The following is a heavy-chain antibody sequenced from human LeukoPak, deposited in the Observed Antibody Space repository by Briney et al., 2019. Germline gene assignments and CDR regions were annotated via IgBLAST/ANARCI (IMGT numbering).Heavy chain of an antibody. J-gene: IGHJ6*02. Sequence: RASVKVSCKASGYTFTSYGISWVRQAPGQGLEWMGWISAYNGNTNYAQKLQGRVTMTTDTSTSTAYMELRSLRSDDTAVYYCARGIRKDWLSTPHYYYYGMDVWGQGTTVTVSS. CDR3: ARGIRKDWLSTPHYYYYGMDV. V-gene: IGHV1-18*01. D-gene: IGHD3/OR15-3a*01. CDR1: GYTFTSYG. CDR2: ISAYNGNT.